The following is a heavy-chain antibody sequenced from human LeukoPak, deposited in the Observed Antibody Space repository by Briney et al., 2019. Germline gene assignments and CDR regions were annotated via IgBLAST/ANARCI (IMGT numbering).Heavy chain of an antibody. V-gene: IGHV3-21*01. J-gene: IGHJ2*01. D-gene: IGHD2-21*02. Sequence: GGSLRLSCAASGFTVSRNYMSWVRQAPGKGLEWVSSISRGSASIYYADSLKGRVTISRDNAKNSLPLQMNSLRVDDTAVYYCARAPPYCGGDCSDWYFDLWGRGTLVIVSS. CDR1: GFTVSRNY. CDR3: ARAPPYCGGDCSDWYFDL. CDR2: ISRGSASI.